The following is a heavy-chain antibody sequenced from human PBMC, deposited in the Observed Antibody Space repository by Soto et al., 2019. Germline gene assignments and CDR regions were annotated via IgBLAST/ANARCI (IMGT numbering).Heavy chain of an antibody. CDR2: MNPNSDNT. D-gene: IGHD1-1*01. CDR1: GYTFTSYD. V-gene: IGHV1-8*01. CDR3: ASEKGRRQPGY. J-gene: IGHJ4*02. Sequence: QVQLVQSGAEVKKPGASVKVSCKASGYTFTSYDINWVRQASGQGLEWMGWMNPNSDNTGNAQKFQGRVTMTRNTSKNILYMELRNMRSEDKGVYYCASEKGRRQPGYWGQGTLDNVSS.